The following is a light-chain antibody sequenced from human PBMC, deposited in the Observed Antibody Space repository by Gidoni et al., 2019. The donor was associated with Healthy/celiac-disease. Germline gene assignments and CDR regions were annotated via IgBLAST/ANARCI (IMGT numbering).Light chain of an antibody. CDR2: KAS. V-gene: IGKV1-5*03. Sequence: DIQMTRSPSTLSASVGDRVTITCRASQSISSWLAWYQQKPGKAPKLLIYKASSLESGVPSRFSGSGSGTEFTLTISSLQPDDFATYYCQQYNSYSVTFXGXTKVEIK. J-gene: IGKJ4*01. CDR1: QSISSW. CDR3: QQYNSYSVT.